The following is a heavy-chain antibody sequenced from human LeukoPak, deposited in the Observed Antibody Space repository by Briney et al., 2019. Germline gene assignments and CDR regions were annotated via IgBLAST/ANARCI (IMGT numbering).Heavy chain of an antibody. D-gene: IGHD3-3*01. Sequence: SVKVSCKASGGTFSSYAISWVRQAPGQGLEWMGRIIPIFGTANYAQKFQGRVTITADKSTSTAYMELSSLRSKDTAVYYCARDLTIFGVVKEYYYYYMDVWGKGTTVTVSS. CDR1: GGTFSSYA. J-gene: IGHJ6*03. V-gene: IGHV1-69*06. CDR3: ARDLTIFGVVKEYYYYYMDV. CDR2: IIPIFGTA.